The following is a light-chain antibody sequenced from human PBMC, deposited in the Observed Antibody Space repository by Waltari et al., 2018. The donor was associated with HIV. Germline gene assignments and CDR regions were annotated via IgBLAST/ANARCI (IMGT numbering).Light chain of an antibody. CDR3: ALWDDSLNGVL. Sequence: QSELSQPPSASGTPGQRVAISCSGSSSNIGSNTVNWYQQLPGTAPKLLIYINNPRPSGVPDRFSCSKSGTSASLSITGLQSEDEADYYCALWDDSLNGVLFGGGTKLTVL. CDR2: INN. V-gene: IGLV1-44*01. J-gene: IGLJ2*01. CDR1: SSNIGSNT.